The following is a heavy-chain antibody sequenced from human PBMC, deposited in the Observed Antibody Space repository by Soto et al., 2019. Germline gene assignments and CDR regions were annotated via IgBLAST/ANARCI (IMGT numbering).Heavy chain of an antibody. D-gene: IGHD3-10*01. Sequence: SETLSLTCAVSGGSISHYYWSWIRQPAGKGLEWIGRIYTGGSTNYNPSLNSRVTMSVDTSKNQFSLKLSSVTAADTAVYYCARGPGGFGDFSLDYWGQGTLVTVSS. V-gene: IGHV4-4*07. J-gene: IGHJ4*02. CDR2: IYTGGST. CDR3: ARGPGGFGDFSLDY. CDR1: GGSISHYY.